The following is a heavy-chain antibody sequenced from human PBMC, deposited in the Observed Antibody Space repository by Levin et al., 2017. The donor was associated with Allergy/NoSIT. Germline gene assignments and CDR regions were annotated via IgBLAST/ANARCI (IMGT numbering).Heavy chain of an antibody. D-gene: IGHD3-10*01. CDR1: GFTFDDYA. Sequence: SLKISCAASGFTFDDYAMHWVRQAPGKGLEWVSGISWYSGSIGYADSVKGRFTISRDNAKNSLYLQMNSLRTEDTALYYCARDNIGLPDAFDIWGQGTMVIVSS. CDR3: ARDNIGLPDAFDI. J-gene: IGHJ3*02. V-gene: IGHV3-9*01. CDR2: ISWYSGSI.